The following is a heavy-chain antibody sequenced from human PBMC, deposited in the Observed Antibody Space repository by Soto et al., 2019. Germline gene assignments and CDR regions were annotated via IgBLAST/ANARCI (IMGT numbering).Heavy chain of an antibody. J-gene: IGHJ3*02. V-gene: IGHV1-8*01. CDR1: GYTFTSYD. CDR2: MNPNSGNT. Sequence: GASVKVSCKASGYTFTSYDINWVRQATGQGLEWMGWMNPNSGNTGYAQKFQGRVTMTRNTSISTAYMELSSLRSEDTAVYYCARIPVYRPISHGNFPAPAFDIWGQGTMVTVSS. CDR3: ARIPVYRPISHGNFPAPAFDI. D-gene: IGHD3-16*02.